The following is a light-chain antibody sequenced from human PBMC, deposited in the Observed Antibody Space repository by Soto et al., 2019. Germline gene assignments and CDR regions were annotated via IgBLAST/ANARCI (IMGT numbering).Light chain of an antibody. CDR1: SSDVGGYNY. J-gene: IGLJ1*01. V-gene: IGLV2-14*01. CDR2: DVS. CDR3: SSYTSSSTYV. Sequence: QSVLTQPASVSGSPGQSITISCTGTSSDVGGYNYVSWYQQHPGKAPKLMIYDVSNQPSGVSNRFSGSKSGNTASLTISGLQAADEADYYCSSYTSSSTYVFGTGTKLTVL.